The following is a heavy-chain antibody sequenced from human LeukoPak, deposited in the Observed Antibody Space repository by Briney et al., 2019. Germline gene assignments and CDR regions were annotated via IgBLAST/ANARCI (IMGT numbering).Heavy chain of an antibody. CDR3: ARHGDSGSYHDF. CDR1: EFIFSNYA. CDR2: IVAGGAIT. J-gene: IGHJ4*02. V-gene: IGHV3-23*01. Sequence: SGGSLRLSCAVSEFIFSNYAMSWVRQAPGKGLEWVSAIVAGGAITYYADSVEGRFTVSRDNSKNTLYLQMSSLGVEDTAVYFCARHGDSGSYHDFWGQGTLVTVSS. D-gene: IGHD3-10*01.